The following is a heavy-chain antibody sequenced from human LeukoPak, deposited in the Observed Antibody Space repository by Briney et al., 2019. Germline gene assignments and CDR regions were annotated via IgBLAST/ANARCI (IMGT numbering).Heavy chain of an antibody. CDR3: AKGSGSGWYGWFDP. CDR1: GFTFSSAW. D-gene: IGHD6-19*01. CDR2: IDASGVNT. J-gene: IGHJ5*02. Sequence: PGGSLRLSCAASGFTFSSAWMSWVRQAPGKGLEWVSCIDASGVNTYYADSVKGRFTISRDNSNNTSYLQMNSLRAEDTAVYCCAKGSGSGWYGWFDPWGQGTLVTVSS. V-gene: IGHV3-23*01.